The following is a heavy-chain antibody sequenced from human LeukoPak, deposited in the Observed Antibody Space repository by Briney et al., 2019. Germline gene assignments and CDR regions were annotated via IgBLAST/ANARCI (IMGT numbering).Heavy chain of an antibody. D-gene: IGHD3-10*01. V-gene: IGHV1-2*06. Sequence: GASVKVSCKASGYTFTGYYMHWVRQAPGQGLEWMGRINPNSGGTNYAQKFQGRVTMTRDTSISTAYRELSRLRSDDTAVYYCARAAVELLWFGETLGYWGQGTLVTVSS. CDR3: ARAAVELLWFGETLGY. J-gene: IGHJ4*02. CDR1: GYTFTGYY. CDR2: INPNSGGT.